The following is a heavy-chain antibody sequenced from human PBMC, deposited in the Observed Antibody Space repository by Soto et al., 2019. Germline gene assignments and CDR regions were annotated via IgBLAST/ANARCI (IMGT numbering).Heavy chain of an antibody. D-gene: IGHD2-2*01. J-gene: IGHJ4*02. CDR1: GGSVSSSNYY. CDR2: IYYSGST. Sequence: PSETLSLTCTASGGSVSSSNYYWNWIRQPPGKGLEWIGSIYYSGSTNYTPSLKSRGTISVDTPKHQSSLKLSSLTAAHTAISSCAREAPLLPVYWGQGILVT. CDR3: AREAPLLPVY. V-gene: IGHV4-61*01.